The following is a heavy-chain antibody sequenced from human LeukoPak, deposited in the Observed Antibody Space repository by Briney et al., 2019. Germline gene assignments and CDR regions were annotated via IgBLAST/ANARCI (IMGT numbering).Heavy chain of an antibody. J-gene: IGHJ5*02. V-gene: IGHV4-39*01. Sequence: PSETLSLTCTVSGGSISSSSYYWGWIRQPPGKGLEWIGSIYYSGSTYYNPSLKSRVTISVDTSKNQFSLKLSSVTAADTAVYYWAHGAVAARPGWFDPWGQGTLVTVSS. CDR2: IYYSGST. CDR3: AHGAVAARPGWFDP. D-gene: IGHD6-6*01. CDR1: GGSISSSSYY.